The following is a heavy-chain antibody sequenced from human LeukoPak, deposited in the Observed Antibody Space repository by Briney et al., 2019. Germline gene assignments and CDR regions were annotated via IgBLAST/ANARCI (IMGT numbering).Heavy chain of an antibody. Sequence: GGSLRLSCAASGFNFSAYWMHWVRQTPEKGLVWLSHINTDGTIETHAGSVKGRFTISRDNAKSTMYLQMSDLRGEDTAVYYCVREFSEWPHLDHWGQGPLATVS. V-gene: IGHV3-74*03. J-gene: IGHJ1*01. CDR2: INTDGTIE. D-gene: IGHD3-3*01. CDR1: GFNFSAYW. CDR3: VREFSEWPHLDH.